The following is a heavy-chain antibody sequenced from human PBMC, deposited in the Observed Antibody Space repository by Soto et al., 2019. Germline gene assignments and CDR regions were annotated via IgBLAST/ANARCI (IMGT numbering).Heavy chain of an antibody. CDR1: GGSISSSNW. D-gene: IGHD3-16*01. CDR2: IYHSGST. CDR3: ARGIQGPGGFDY. J-gene: IGHJ4*02. V-gene: IGHV4-4*02. Sequence: QVQLQESGPGLVKPSGTLSLTCAVSGGSISSSNWWSWVRQPPGKGLEWIGEIYHSGSTNYNPSRKSRVTISVDTSKYQFSLKLSSVPAADTAVFYCARGIQGPGGFDYWGQGTLVTVSS.